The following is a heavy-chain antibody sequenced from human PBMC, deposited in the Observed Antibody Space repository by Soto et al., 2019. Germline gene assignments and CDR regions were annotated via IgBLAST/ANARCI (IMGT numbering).Heavy chain of an antibody. CDR1: GGTFSSYA. J-gene: IGHJ2*01. V-gene: IGHV1-69*12. Sequence: QVQLVQSGAEVKKPGSSVKVSCKASGGTFSSYAISWVRQAPGQGLEWMGGIIPVFGTANYARKFEGRVTITADESTSTAYMELSRLSSEDTAVYYCASSYYYDSSGFGSWGRGTLFTVAS. CDR3: ASSYYYDSSGFGS. D-gene: IGHD3-22*01. CDR2: IIPVFGTA.